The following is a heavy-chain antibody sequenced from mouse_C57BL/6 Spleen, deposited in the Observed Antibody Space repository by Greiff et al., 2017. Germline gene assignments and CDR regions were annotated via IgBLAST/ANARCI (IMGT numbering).Heavy chain of an antibody. Sequence: EVTLVESGGGLVKPGGSLKLSCAASGFTFSSYTMSWVRQTPEKRLEWVATISGGGGYTYYPDSVKGRFTIFRDNAKNTLYLQMSSLRSEDTAWYYCGRHKEYYGINMDYWGQGTSVTVST. J-gene: IGHJ4*01. CDR2: ISGGGGYT. CDR3: GRHKEYYGINMDY. V-gene: IGHV5-9*01. CDR1: GFTFSSYT. D-gene: IGHD1-1*01.